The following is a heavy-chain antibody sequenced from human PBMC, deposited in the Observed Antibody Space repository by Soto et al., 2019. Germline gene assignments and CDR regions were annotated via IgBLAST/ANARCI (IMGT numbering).Heavy chain of an antibody. D-gene: IGHD3-9*01. CDR1: GGSISSGDYY. V-gene: IGHV4-61*08. CDR2: IYYSGST. CDR3: ARDILTGRMGMEV. Sequence: PSETLSLTCTVSGGSISSGDYYWSWIRQPPGKGLEWIGYIYYSGSTNYNPSLRSRVTISLDTSKKQFSLKLSSVTAADTAVYYCARDILTGRMGMEVWGQGTTVTVSS. J-gene: IGHJ6*02.